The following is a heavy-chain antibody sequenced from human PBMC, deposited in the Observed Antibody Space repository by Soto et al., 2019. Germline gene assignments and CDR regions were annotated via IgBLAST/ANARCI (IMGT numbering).Heavy chain of an antibody. CDR1: GFTFSTYA. D-gene: IGHD6-6*01. CDR2: ISYDGSNK. V-gene: IGHV3-30-3*01. J-gene: IGHJ6*02. Sequence: QVQLVESGGDVVQPGRSLRLSCAASGFTFSTYAMHWVRQAPGKGLEWVAVISYDGSNKYYADSVKGRFTISRDNSKNTLYLQMNSLRAEDTAGYYCARDTVIYQLVPRPCMDVWGQGATVTVSS. CDR3: ARDTVIYQLVPRPCMDV.